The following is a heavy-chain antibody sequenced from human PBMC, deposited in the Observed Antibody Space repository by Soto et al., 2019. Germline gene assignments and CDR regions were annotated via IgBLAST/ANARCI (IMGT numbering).Heavy chain of an antibody. CDR1: GEALGSGQSY. CDR3: ARGRSDSAGSSFGRRMDV. CDR2: TFVTAAT. Sequence: QVQLQEAGPGLVKSSETLSLICFVSGEALGSGQSYWNWIRQAPGKGLEWIGQTFVTAATKYSASLKSRVTMSVDTSKSQISLTLTSVTAADSATYFCARGRSDSAGSSFGRRMDVWGQGTTVTVSS. D-gene: IGHD3-10*01. V-gene: IGHV4-61*01. J-gene: IGHJ6*02.